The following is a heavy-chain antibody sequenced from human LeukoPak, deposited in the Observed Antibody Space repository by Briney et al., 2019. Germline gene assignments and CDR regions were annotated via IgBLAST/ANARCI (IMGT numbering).Heavy chain of an antibody. J-gene: IGHJ4*02. D-gene: IGHD3-22*01. Sequence: PSQTLSLTCAVSGGSISSGGYSWSWIRQPPGKGLEWIGYIYHSGSTYYNPSLKSRVTISVDRSKNQFSLKLSSVTAADTAVYYCATFYYYDSSGYSDYWGQGTQVTVSS. CDR1: GGSISSGGYS. CDR3: ATFYYYDSSGYSDY. CDR2: IYHSGST. V-gene: IGHV4-30-2*01.